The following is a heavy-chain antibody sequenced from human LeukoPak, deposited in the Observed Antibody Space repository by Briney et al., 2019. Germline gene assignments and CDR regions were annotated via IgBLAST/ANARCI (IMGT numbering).Heavy chain of an antibody. V-gene: IGHV3-43D*03. D-gene: IGHD6-13*01. CDR3: AKGPGAAVGKRYIQH. CDR1: GFTFDDYA. Sequence: GGSLRLSCAASGFTFDDYAMHWVRQAPGKGLEWVSLISWDSGNTYYADSVKGRFTISRDNSKNSLSLQMNSLRAEDTALYYCAKGPGAAVGKRYIQHWGQGTLVTVSS. J-gene: IGHJ1*01. CDR2: ISWDSGNT.